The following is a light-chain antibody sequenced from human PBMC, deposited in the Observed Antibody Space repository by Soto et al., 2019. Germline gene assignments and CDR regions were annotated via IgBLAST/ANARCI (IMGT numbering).Light chain of an antibody. J-gene: IGLJ1*01. CDR3: SAWDASLNGYV. CDR2: SNY. Sequence: SVLTQPPPPSVTPGQRVTISCSGSSSNIGSKTVNWYQQLPGTAPKLLIYSNYQRPSGVPDRFSGSKSGTSASLAISGLQSEDEADYYCSAWDASLNGYVFGTGTKATVL. CDR1: SSNIGSKT. V-gene: IGLV1-44*01.